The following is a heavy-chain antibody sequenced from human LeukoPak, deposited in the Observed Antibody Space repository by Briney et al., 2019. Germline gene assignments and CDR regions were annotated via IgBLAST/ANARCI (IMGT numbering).Heavy chain of an antibody. J-gene: IGHJ5*02. Sequence: SETLSLTCTVSGGSISSYYWSWIRQPPGKGLEWIGYIYYSGSTNYNPSLKSRVTISVDTSKNRLSLKLSSVTAADTAVYYCARQGSSWSKNWFDPWGQGTLVTVSS. CDR3: ARQGSSWSKNWFDP. CDR2: IYYSGST. D-gene: IGHD6-13*01. CDR1: GGSISSYY. V-gene: IGHV4-59*08.